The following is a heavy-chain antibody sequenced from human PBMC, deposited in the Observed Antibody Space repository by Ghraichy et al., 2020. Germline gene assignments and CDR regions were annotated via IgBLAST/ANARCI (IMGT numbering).Heavy chain of an antibody. Sequence: GGSLRLSCAASGFTFSGSAMHWVRQASGKGLEWVGRIRSKTNNYATAYAASVKGRFTISRDDSKNTAYLQMNSLKTEDTAVYYCARHSLSPSTETRYYFYMDVWGKGTTVTVSS. CDR1: GFTFSGSA. J-gene: IGHJ6*03. CDR2: IRSKTNNYAT. CDR3: ARHSLSPSTETRYYFYMDV. D-gene: IGHD1-14*01. V-gene: IGHV3-73*01.